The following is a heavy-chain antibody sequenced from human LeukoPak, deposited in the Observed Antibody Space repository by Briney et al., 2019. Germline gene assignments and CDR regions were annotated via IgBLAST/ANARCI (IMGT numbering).Heavy chain of an antibody. Sequence: PSETLSLTCTVSGDSVISGDYRWTWIRQPPGKGLEWIGYTYFTGSTYFNPSLKRRVAISIDTSKNQFSLQLTSVTVADTAVYYCARNLSPYGSGSYLYNWFDPWGQGTLVTVSS. J-gene: IGHJ5*02. CDR2: TYFTGST. CDR3: ARNLSPYGSGSYLYNWFDP. V-gene: IGHV4-30-4*01. D-gene: IGHD3-10*01. CDR1: GDSVISGDYR.